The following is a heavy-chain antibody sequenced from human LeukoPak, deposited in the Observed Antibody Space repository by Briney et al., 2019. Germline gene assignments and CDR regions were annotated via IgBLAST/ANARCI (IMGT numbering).Heavy chain of an antibody. D-gene: IGHD3-10*01. V-gene: IGHV3-30-3*01. CDR2: PSSDLNVK. J-gene: IGHJ4*02. CDR3: AREGYYGSGSPPSLYFGY. Sequence: GGSLRLSCAASGFTFRDYVIHWVRQAPGKGLEWVAVPSSDLNVKLYADSVKGRFTISRDNSRSTLYLQMNSLRPEDTAIYYCAREGYYGSGSPPSLYFGYWGQGTLVTVSS. CDR1: GFTFRDYV.